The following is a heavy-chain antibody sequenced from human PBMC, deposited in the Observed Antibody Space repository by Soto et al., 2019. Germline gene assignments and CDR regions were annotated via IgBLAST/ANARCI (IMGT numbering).Heavy chain of an antibody. CDR3: ATDLAYSSGSYS. V-gene: IGHV3-15*07. Sequence: EVQLVESGGGLVEPGGSLRLSCAASGFTFINAWMNWVRQAPGKGLEWVGRIKSNTDGGTTDYAAPVKGRFTISRDDSKSTLYLQVNSLKTEVTAVYYGATDLAYSSGSYSWGQGTLVTVSS. D-gene: IGHD6-19*01. J-gene: IGHJ4*02. CDR1: GFTFINAW. CDR2: IKSNTDGGTT.